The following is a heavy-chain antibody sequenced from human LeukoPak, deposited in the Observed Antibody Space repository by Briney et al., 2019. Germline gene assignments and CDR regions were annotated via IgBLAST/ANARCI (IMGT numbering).Heavy chain of an antibody. D-gene: IGHD2-15*01. J-gene: IGHJ4*02. CDR3: ARDMTNRWFYY. Sequence: SETLSLTCTVSGGSISSYYWSWIRQPPGKGLEWIGRIYTSGNTNSNPSLKSRVTMSVDTSKNQFSLKLSSVTAADTAVYYCARDMTNRWFYYWGQGTLVTVSS. CDR1: GGSISSYY. CDR2: IYTSGNT. V-gene: IGHV4-4*07.